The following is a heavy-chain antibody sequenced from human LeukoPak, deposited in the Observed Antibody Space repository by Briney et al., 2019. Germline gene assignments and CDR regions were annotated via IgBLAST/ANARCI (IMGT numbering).Heavy chain of an antibody. D-gene: IGHD1-14*01. J-gene: IGHJ5*02. V-gene: IGHV4-38-2*02. CDR2: ISHSGST. CDR1: GYSISSGYY. Sequence: PSETLSLTCTVSGYSISSGYYWGWIRQPPGKGLEWIGSISHSGSTYYKPSLKSRVTISVDTSKNRFSLKLRSVTAADTAVYYCARVTSRLGWFDPWGQGTLVTVSS. CDR3: ARVTSRLGWFDP.